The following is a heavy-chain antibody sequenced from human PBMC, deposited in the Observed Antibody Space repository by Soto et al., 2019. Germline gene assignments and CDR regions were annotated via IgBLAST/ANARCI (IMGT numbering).Heavy chain of an antibody. D-gene: IGHD2-21*02. CDR1: GYTFTDYY. V-gene: IGHV1-3*01. J-gene: IGHJ4*02. CDR2: INAGNGNT. CDR3: ARSIVVVTALDY. Sequence: ASVKVSCKASGYTFTDYYINWVRQAPGQRLEWMGWINAGNGNTKYSQKFQGRVTITRDTSASTAYMELSSLRSEDTAVYYCARSIVVVTALDYWGQGTLVTVSS.